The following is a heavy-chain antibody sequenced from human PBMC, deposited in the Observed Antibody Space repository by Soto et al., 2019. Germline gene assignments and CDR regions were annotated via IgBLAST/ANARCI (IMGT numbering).Heavy chain of an antibody. CDR3: ARVMCGDCSTYYYYSMDV. D-gene: IGHD2-21*02. J-gene: IGHJ6*02. CDR2: IGTSSSYI. Sequence: EVQLVESGGGLVKPGGSLRLSCAASGFTFGTYTMNWVRQAPGKGLEWVSSIGTSSSYIYYADSVRGRFTISRDNAKDSLYLQMSSLRAEDTAVYYCARVMCGDCSTYYYYSMDVWGQGTTVNVSS. CDR1: GFTFGTYT. V-gene: IGHV3-21*01.